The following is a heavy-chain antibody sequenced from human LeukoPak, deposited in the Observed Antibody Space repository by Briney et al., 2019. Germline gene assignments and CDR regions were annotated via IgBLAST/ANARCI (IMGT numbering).Heavy chain of an antibody. V-gene: IGHV4-39*07. D-gene: IGHD6-19*01. CDR3: ARDRQWLVPLDY. CDR2: IYYSGST. Sequence: SETLSLTCTVSGGSISSSSYYWGWIRQPPGKGLEWIGSIYYSGSTNYNPSLKSRVTISVDTSKNQFSLKLSSVTAADTAVYYCARDRQWLVPLDYWGQGTLVTVSS. J-gene: IGHJ4*02. CDR1: GGSISSSSYY.